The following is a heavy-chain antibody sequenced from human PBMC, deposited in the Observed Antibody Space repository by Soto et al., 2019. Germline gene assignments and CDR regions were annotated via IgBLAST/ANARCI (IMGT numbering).Heavy chain of an antibody. Sequence: GGSLRLSCAASGFTFSSYGMHWVRQAPGKGLEWVAVISYDGSNKYYADSVKGRFTISRDNSKNTLYLQMNSLRAEDTVVYYCAKAPSYGSGKEPNWFDPWGQGTLVTVSS. CDR1: GFTFSSYG. J-gene: IGHJ5*02. CDR3: AKAPSYGSGKEPNWFDP. CDR2: ISYDGSNK. D-gene: IGHD3-10*01. V-gene: IGHV3-30*18.